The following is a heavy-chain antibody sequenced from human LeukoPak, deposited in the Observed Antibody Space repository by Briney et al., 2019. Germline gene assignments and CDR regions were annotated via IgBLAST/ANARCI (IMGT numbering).Heavy chain of an antibody. CDR3: ARGASHLSP. CDR1: GGSISSYY. D-gene: IGHD2-2*01. V-gene: IGHV4-59*01. Sequence: PSETLSLTCTVSGGSISSYYWSWIRQPPGKGLEWIGYIYYSGSTNYNPSLKSRVTISVDTSKNQFSLKLSSVTAADPAVYYCARGASHLSPWGQGTLVTVSS. CDR2: IYYSGST. J-gene: IGHJ5*02.